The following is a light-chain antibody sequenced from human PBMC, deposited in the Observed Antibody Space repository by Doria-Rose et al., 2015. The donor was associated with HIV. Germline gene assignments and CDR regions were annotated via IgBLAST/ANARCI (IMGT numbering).Light chain of an antibody. CDR1: SSDVGSHNV. V-gene: IGLV2-23*02. J-gene: IGLJ2*01. CDR2: EVS. Sequence: QSALIQPASVSGFPGQSITISCTGTSSDVGSHNVASWYQHHPGKAPKFMIYEVSKRPSGVSNRFSGSKSGNTASLTISGLQAEDEADYYCCSYAGSSTFVVFGGGTKLTVL. CDR3: CSYAGSSTFVV.